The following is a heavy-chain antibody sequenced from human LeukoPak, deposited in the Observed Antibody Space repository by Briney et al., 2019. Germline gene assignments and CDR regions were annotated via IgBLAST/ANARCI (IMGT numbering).Heavy chain of an antibody. CDR3: ARATVTGDFDY. Sequence: GGSLRLSCAASGFTFSSYWMHWVRQAPGKGLVWVSRINSDGSSTSYADSVKGRFTISRDNAKNTLYLQMNSLRAEDTAVYYCARATVTGDFDYWGQGTLVAVSS. J-gene: IGHJ4*02. CDR1: GFTFSSYW. V-gene: IGHV3-74*01. D-gene: IGHD4-17*01. CDR2: INSDGSST.